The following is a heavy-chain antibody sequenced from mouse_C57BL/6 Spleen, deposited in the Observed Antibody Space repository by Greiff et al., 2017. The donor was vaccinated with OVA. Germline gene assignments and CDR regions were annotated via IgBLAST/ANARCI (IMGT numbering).Heavy chain of an antibody. V-gene: IGHV1-42*01. J-gene: IGHJ4*01. CDR2: INTSTGGT. Sequence: EVKLMESGPELVKPGASVKISCKASGYSFTGYYMNWVKQSPEKSLEWIGEINTSTGGTTYNQKFKAKATLTVDKSSSTAYMQLKSLTSEDSAVYYCARAYGSSYVDYAMDYWGQGTSVTVSS. CDR1: GYSFTGYY. CDR3: ARAYGSSYVDYAMDY. D-gene: IGHD1-1*01.